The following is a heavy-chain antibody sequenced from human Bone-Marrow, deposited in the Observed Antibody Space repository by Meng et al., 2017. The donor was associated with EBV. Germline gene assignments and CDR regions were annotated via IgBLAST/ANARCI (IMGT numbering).Heavy chain of an antibody. J-gene: IGHJ4*02. CDR1: GYTFTSYS. D-gene: IGHD3-10*01. V-gene: IGHV1-18*01. CDR3: ARDADYGSGSYGVLIDY. CDR2: ISAYNAHT. Sequence: QVQLGRSGAGVKKPGASVKVSCKASGYTFTSYSISWVRQAPGQGLEWMGWISAYNAHTNYAQKLQGRVTMTTDTSTRTTYMELRSLRSDDTAVYYCARDADYGSGSYGVLIDYWGQGTLVTVSS.